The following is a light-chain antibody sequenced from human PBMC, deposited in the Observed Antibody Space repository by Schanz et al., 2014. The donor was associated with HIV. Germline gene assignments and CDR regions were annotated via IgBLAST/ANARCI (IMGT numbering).Light chain of an antibody. CDR3: LSYTSSNTGV. V-gene: IGLV2-14*01. CDR1: TSDVGGYNY. CDR2: DVS. J-gene: IGLJ3*02. Sequence: QSALTQPASVSGPPGQSITISCTGTTSDVGGYNYVSWYQQHTDKAPKLMIYDVSNRPSGVSNRFSGSKSGNTASLTISGLQAEDEADYYCLSYTSSNTGVFGGGTKLTVL.